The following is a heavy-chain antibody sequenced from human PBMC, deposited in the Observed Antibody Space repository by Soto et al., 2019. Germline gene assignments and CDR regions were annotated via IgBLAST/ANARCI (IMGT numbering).Heavy chain of an antibody. CDR3: ARDLSYYDILTGHDY. J-gene: IGHJ4*02. V-gene: IGHV3-7*01. Sequence: GGSLRLSCAASGFTFSSYWMIWVRQAPGKGLEWVANIKQDGSEKYYVDSVKGRFTISRDNAKNSRYLQMNSLRAEDTAVYYCARDLSYYDILTGHDYWGQGTLVTVSS. D-gene: IGHD3-9*01. CDR2: IKQDGSEK. CDR1: GFTFSSYW.